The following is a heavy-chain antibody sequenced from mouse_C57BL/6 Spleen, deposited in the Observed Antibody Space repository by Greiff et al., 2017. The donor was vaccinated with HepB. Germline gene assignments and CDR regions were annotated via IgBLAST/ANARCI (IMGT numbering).Heavy chain of an antibody. CDR1: GFSLTSYG. Sequence: VKLQQSGPGLVQPSQSLSITCTVSGFSLTSYGVHWVRQSPGKGLEWLGVIWSGGSTDYNAAFISRLSISKDNSKSQVFFKMNSLQADDTAIYYCARKGGGIYDGAMDYWGQGTSVTVSS. V-gene: IGHV2-2*01. CDR2: IWSGGST. CDR3: ARKGGGIYDGAMDY. D-gene: IGHD2-3*01. J-gene: IGHJ4*01.